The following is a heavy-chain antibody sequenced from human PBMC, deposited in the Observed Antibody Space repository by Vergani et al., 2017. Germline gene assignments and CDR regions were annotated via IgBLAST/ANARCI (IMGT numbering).Heavy chain of an antibody. Sequence: QVQLVESGGGVVQPGRSLRLSCAASGFTFSSYGMHWVRQAPGKGLEWVAVISYDGSNKYYADSVKGRFTISRDNSKNTLYLQMSSLRAEDTAVYYCVKVVFPGDLVPFDIWGQGTMVTVSS. J-gene: IGHJ3*02. CDR3: VKVVFPGDLVPFDI. D-gene: IGHD4-17*01. CDR2: ISYDGSNK. CDR1: GFTFSSYG. V-gene: IGHV3-30*18.